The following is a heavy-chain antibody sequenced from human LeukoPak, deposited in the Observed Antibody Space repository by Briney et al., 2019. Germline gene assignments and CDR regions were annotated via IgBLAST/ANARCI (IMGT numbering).Heavy chain of an antibody. CDR1: GGSISSSSYY. V-gene: IGHV4-39*01. CDR3: ARGYFNWSDP. CDR2: IYYSGST. J-gene: IGHJ5*02. Sequence: SETLSLTCTVSGGSISSSSYYWGWIRQPPGKGLEWIGSIYYSGSTYYNPSLKSRVTISVDTSKNQFSLKLSSVTAADTAVYYCARGYFNWSDPWGQGTLVTVSS. D-gene: IGHD2/OR15-2a*01.